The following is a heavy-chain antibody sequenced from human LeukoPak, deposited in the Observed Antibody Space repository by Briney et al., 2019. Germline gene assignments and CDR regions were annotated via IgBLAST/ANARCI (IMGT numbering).Heavy chain of an antibody. CDR3: ARDRLSGYYYDSSGYGY. V-gene: IGHV3-66*02. J-gene: IGHJ4*02. CDR2: IYSGGST. D-gene: IGHD3-22*01. Sequence: PGGSLKLSCEASGFTVSSNYMSWVRQAPGKGLEWVSVIYSGGSTYYADSVKGRFTISRDNSKNTLYLQMNSLRAEDTAVYYCARDRLSGYYYDSSGYGYWGQGTLVTVSS. CDR1: GFTVSSNY.